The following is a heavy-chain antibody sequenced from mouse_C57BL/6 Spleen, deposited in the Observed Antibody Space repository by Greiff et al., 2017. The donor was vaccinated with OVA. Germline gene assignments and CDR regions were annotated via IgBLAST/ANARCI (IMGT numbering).Heavy chain of an antibody. Sequence: QVQLQQSVAELVRPGTSVKVSCKASGYAFTNYLIEWVKQRPGQGLEWIGVINPGSGGTHYNQKFKGKATLTADKSSSTAYMQLSSLTSEDSAVYFCARAYGSSYDYFDYWGQGTTLTVSS. D-gene: IGHD1-1*01. V-gene: IGHV1-54*01. CDR1: GYAFTNYL. CDR2: INPGSGGT. J-gene: IGHJ2*01. CDR3: ARAYGSSYDYFDY.